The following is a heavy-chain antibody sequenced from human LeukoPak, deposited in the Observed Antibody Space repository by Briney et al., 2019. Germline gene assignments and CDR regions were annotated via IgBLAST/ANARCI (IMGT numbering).Heavy chain of an antibody. J-gene: IGHJ4*02. Sequence: SWVRQAXGQGLEWMGRIIPILGIANYAQKFQGRVTITADKSTSTAYMELSSLRSEDTAVYYCARGSSFDWLLPHSFDYWGQGTLVTVSS. CDR2: IIPILGIA. CDR3: ARGSSFDWLLPHSFDY. D-gene: IGHD3-9*01. V-gene: IGHV1-69*04.